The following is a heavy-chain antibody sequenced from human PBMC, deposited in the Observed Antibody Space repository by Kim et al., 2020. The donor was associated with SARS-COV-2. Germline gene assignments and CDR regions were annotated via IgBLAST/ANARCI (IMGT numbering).Heavy chain of an antibody. V-gene: IGHV4-59*01. CDR1: GGSISSYY. Sequence: SETLSLTCTVSGGSISSYYWSWIRQPPGKGLEWIGYIYYSGSTNYNPSLKSRVTISVDTSKNQFSLKLSSVTAADTAVYYCARGDYYDSSGYQYFDYWGQGTLVTVSS. D-gene: IGHD3-22*01. CDR2: IYYSGST. J-gene: IGHJ4*02. CDR3: ARGDYYDSSGYQYFDY.